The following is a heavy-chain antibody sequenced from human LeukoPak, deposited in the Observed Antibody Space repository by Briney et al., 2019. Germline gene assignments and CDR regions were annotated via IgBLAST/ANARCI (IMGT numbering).Heavy chain of an antibody. D-gene: IGHD2-15*01. CDR1: GGSISSYY. V-gene: IGHV4-59*01. CDR3: ARAVVYCSGGSCYSDYYYYYGMDA. Sequence: PSETLSLTCTVSGGSISSYYWSWIRQPPGKGLEWIGYIYYSGSTNYNPSLKSRVTISVDTSKNQFSLKLSSVTAADTAVYYCARAVVYCSGGSCYSDYYYYYGMDAWGQGTTVTVSS. CDR2: IYYSGST. J-gene: IGHJ6*02.